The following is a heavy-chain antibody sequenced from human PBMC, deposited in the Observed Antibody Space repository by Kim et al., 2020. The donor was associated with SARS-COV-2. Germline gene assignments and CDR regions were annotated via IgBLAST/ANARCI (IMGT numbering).Heavy chain of an antibody. J-gene: IGHJ4*02. D-gene: IGHD2-2*01. CDR3: ARCGSTSCYAFGIDY. V-gene: IGHV1-2*02. Sequence: QKFQGRVTMTRDTSISTASMELSRMRSDDTAVYYCARCGSTSCYAFGIDYWGQGTLVTVSS.